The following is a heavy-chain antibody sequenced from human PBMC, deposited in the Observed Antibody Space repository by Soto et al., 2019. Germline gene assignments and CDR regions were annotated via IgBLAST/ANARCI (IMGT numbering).Heavy chain of an antibody. CDR1: GFTFSSYE. V-gene: IGHV3-48*03. D-gene: IGHD5-18*01. Sequence: GGSLRLSCAASGFTFSSYEMNWVRQAPGKGLEWVSYISSSGSTIYYADSVKGRFTISRDNAKNSLYLQMNSLRAEDTAVYYCERSGYSYGADYWGLGTLVTVSS. CDR2: ISSSGSTI. CDR3: ERSGYSYGADY. J-gene: IGHJ4*02.